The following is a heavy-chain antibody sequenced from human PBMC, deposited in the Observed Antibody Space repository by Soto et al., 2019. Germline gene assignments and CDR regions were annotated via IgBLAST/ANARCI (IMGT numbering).Heavy chain of an antibody. Sequence: QVHLVQSGAEVKKPGASVKVSGKASGYTFTSYGITWVRQAPGQGLEWMGWISAHNGNTDYAQKLQGRVIVTRDTSTRTAYRELRSLRSDDTAVYYCARGRYGDYWGQGALVTVSS. CDR3: ARGRYGDY. J-gene: IGHJ4*02. D-gene: IGHD1-1*01. CDR2: ISAHNGNT. CDR1: GYTFTSYG. V-gene: IGHV1-18*01.